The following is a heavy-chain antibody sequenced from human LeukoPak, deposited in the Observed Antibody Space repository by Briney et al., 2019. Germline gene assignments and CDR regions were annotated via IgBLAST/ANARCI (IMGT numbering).Heavy chain of an antibody. CDR1: GGTFSTYG. CDR3: ARDLGGPNDY. Sequence: SVKVSCKASGGTFSTYGLIWVRQAPGQGLEWMGGIIPIFGTANYAQNFQGRVTITADESTSTAYMELSSLRSEDTAVYYCARDLGGPNDYWGQGTLVTVSS. V-gene: IGHV1-69*13. CDR2: IIPIFGTA. D-gene: IGHD3-16*01. J-gene: IGHJ4*02.